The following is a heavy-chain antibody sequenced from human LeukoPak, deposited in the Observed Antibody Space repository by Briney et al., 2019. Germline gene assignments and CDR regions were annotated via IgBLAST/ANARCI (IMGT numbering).Heavy chain of an antibody. J-gene: IGHJ4*02. CDR3: AREAVAGTSDFDY. Sequence: GASVKVSCKASGYTFTGYYMHWVRQAPGQGLEWMGRINPNSGGTNYAQKFQGWVTMTRDTSISTAYMELSRLRSDDTAVYYCAREAVAGTSDFDYWGQGTLVTVSS. CDR2: INPNSGGT. V-gene: IGHV1-2*04. CDR1: GYTFTGYY. D-gene: IGHD6-19*01.